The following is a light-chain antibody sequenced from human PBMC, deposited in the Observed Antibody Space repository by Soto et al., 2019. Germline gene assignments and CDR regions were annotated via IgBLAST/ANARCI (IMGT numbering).Light chain of an antibody. J-gene: IGKJ1*01. V-gene: IGKV1-5*03. CDR3: QQYNSYPWT. CDR2: KAS. Sequence: DVQMTQSPSTLSASVGDRLTITCRASQSISSWLAWYQQEPGKAPKLLIYKASSLESGVPSRFSGSGSGTEFTLTISSLQPDDFATYYCQQYNSYPWTFGQGTKVEIK. CDR1: QSISSW.